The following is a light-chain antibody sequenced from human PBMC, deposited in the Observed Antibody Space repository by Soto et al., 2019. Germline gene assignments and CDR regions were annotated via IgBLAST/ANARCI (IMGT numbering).Light chain of an antibody. CDR1: QSVSSSY. CDR2: GDS. J-gene: IGKJ2*01. Sequence: EIVLTQSPGTLSLSPGERATLSCRASQSVSSSYFAWYQQKPGQAPRLLIYGDSSRATGIPDRFSGGGSGTDFTLTISRLEPEDFAVYYCQQYGGSPYTFGQGTKLEIE. V-gene: IGKV3-20*01. CDR3: QQYGGSPYT.